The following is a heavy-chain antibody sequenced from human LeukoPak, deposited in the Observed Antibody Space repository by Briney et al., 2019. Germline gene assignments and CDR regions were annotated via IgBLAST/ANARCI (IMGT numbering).Heavy chain of an antibody. Sequence: PSETLSLTCSVSGGSISSYYWSWIRQPPGKGLEWLGYIYYSGSTNYNPSLKSRVTISVDTSKNQFSLKLSSVTAADTAVYYCAGGYSSGWYQFDYWGQGTLVTVSS. CDR2: IYYSGST. D-gene: IGHD6-19*01. CDR3: AGGYSSGWYQFDY. V-gene: IGHV4-59*01. J-gene: IGHJ4*02. CDR1: GGSISSYY.